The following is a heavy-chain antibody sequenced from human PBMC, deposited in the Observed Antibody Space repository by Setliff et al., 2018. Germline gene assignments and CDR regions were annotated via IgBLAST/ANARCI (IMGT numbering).Heavy chain of an antibody. V-gene: IGHV4-61*09. CDR3: ARAGPTVTFFRVLVISWWDP. Sequence: PSETLSLTCNVSGDSISSGSYYWTWIRQPAGKGLEWIGHFHTGGSTNYNRSLRSRVSISVDTSKNQFSLKLSSVTAADTATYYCARAGPTVTFFRVLVISWWDPWGQGSLVTVSS. J-gene: IGHJ5*02. D-gene: IGHD3-3*01. CDR1: GDSISSGSYY. CDR2: FHTGGST.